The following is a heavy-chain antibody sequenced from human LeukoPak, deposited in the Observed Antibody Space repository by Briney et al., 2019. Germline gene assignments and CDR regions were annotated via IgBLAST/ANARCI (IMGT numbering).Heavy chain of an antibody. CDR3: ARGRSSWSTFDY. Sequence: SETLSLTCTVSGGSISSGGYYWSWIRQHPGKGLEWIGYIYYSGSTYYNPPLKSRVTISVDTSKNQFSLKLSSVTAADTAVYYCARGRSSWSTFDYWGQGTLVTVSS. CDR2: IYYSGST. D-gene: IGHD6-13*01. CDR1: GGSISSGGYY. V-gene: IGHV4-31*03. J-gene: IGHJ4*02.